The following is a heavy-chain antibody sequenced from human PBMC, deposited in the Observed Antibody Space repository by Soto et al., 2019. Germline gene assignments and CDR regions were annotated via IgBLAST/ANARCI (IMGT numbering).Heavy chain of an antibody. V-gene: IGHV4-59*01. J-gene: IGHJ4*02. D-gene: IGHD3-10*01. CDR3: ARDHGGDYYFDY. CDR1: GGFISSYY. CDR2: IYYSGST. Sequence: SETLSLTCTVSGGFISSYYWSWIRQPPGKGLEWIGYIYYSGSTNYNPSLKSRVTISVDTSKNQFSLKLSSVTAADTAVYYCARDHGGDYYFDYWGQGTLVTVSS.